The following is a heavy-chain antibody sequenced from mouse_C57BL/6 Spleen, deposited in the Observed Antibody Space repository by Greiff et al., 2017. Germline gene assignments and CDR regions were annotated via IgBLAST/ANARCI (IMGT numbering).Heavy chain of an antibody. V-gene: IGHV1-5*01. Sequence: EVQLQQSGTVLARPGASVKMSCKTSGYTFTSYWMHWVNQRPGQGLEWIGAIYTGNSDTSYNKKLKGKAILTADTSASIAYMELSSLTNEDSAVYYCTRYDYDRGYAMDYWGQGTSVTVSS. J-gene: IGHJ4*01. CDR2: IYTGNSDT. D-gene: IGHD2-4*01. CDR3: TRYDYDRGYAMDY. CDR1: GYTFTSYW.